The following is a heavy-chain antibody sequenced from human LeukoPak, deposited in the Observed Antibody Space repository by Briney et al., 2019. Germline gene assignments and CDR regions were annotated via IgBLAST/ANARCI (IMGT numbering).Heavy chain of an antibody. CDR1: GGSISGYL. D-gene: IGHD3-16*02. Sequence: SETLSLTCTVSGGSISGYLWSWIRQPAGKGLEWIGRIYATGTTNYNPSPKSRVTMSVDTSKNQFSLNLTSVTAADTAVYYCAREGGGSNRCLDWGQGTLVTVSS. V-gene: IGHV4-4*07. CDR3: AREGGGSNRCLD. CDR2: IYATGTT. J-gene: IGHJ1*01.